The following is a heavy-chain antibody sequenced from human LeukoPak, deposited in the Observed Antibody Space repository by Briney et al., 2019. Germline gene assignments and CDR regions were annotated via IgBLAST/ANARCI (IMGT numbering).Heavy chain of an antibody. CDR1: GFTFSTSW. J-gene: IGHJ4*02. CDR2: IKSKTDGGTT. CDR3: TSTAPFSSWYED. V-gene: IGHV3-15*01. D-gene: IGHD6-13*01. Sequence: GGSLRLSRAASGFTFSTSWMSWVRQAPGKGLEWVGRIKSKTDGGTTDYAAPVKGRFTISRDDSKNTLYLQMNSLKTEDTAVYYCTSTAPFSSWYEDWGQGTLVTVSS.